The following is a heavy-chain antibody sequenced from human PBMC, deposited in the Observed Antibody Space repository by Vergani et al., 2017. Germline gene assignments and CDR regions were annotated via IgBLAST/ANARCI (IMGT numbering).Heavy chain of an antibody. CDR3: AKSRSTHYYYYYMDV. D-gene: IGHD2-15*01. Sequence: EVQLLESGGDLVQPGGSLRLSCTASGFTFDDYAMHWVRQAPGKGLEWVSGISWNSGSIGYADSVKGRFTISRDNAKNSLYLQMNSLRAEDTALYYCAKSRSTHYYYYYMDVWGKGTTVTVSS. CDR1: GFTFDDYA. J-gene: IGHJ6*03. CDR2: ISWNSGSI. V-gene: IGHV3-9*01.